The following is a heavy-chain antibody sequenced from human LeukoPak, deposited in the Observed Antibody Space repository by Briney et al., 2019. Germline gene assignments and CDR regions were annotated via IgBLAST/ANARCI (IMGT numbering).Heavy chain of an antibody. V-gene: IGHV4-61*02. CDR1: GGSISSGNYY. J-gene: IGHJ6*03. D-gene: IGHD2-2*01. CDR2: IFTSGST. Sequence: SETLSLTCTVSGGSISSGNYYWSWIRQPAGKRLEWIGRIFTSGSTNYNPSFKSRVTISVGTSKNQFSLKLNSVTATDTAVYYCARSSGQYQLLYYYYYMDVWGKGTTVTVSS. CDR3: ARSSGQYQLLYYYYYMDV.